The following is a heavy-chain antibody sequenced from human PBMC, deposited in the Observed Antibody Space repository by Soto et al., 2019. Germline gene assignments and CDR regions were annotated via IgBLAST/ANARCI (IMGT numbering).Heavy chain of an antibody. CDR2: VYHSGTT. Sequence: PSETLSLTCSVSGVSITGYYWSWIRQPPGKTLEWIGYVYHSGTTTYNPSLKSRVSISVDTSKNQFSLRLTSVIAADTAVYYCARDMPYGAGSLAGCDYWGQGILVTDSS. V-gene: IGHV4-59*01. CDR1: GVSITGYY. CDR3: ARDMPYGAGSLAGCDY. D-gene: IGHD1-26*01. J-gene: IGHJ4*02.